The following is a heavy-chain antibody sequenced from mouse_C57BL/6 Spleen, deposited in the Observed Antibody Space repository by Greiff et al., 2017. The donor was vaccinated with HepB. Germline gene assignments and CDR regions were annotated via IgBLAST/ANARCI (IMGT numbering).Heavy chain of an antibody. Sequence: DVKLQESGPVLVKPGASVKMSCKASGYTFTDYYMNWVKQSHGKSLEWIGVINPYNGGTSYNQKFKGKATLTVDKSSSTAYMELNSLTSQDSAVYYCARSDDYDGRAWFAYWGQGTLVTVSA. V-gene: IGHV1-19*01. CDR1: GYTFTDYY. J-gene: IGHJ3*01. CDR2: INPYNGGT. CDR3: ARSDDYDGRAWFAY. D-gene: IGHD2-4*01.